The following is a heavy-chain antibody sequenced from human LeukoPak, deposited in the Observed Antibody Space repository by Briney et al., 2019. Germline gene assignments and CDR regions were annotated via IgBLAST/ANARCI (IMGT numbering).Heavy chain of an antibody. Sequence: SETLSLTCPVSGGSISSYYWSWIRQPPGKGLKGIGHIYYSGSTNYSPSLKSRVTISVDTSKNQFSLKLSSVTAADTAVYYCARMFAMAPYYYGMDVWGQGTTVTVSS. V-gene: IGHV4-59*08. J-gene: IGHJ6*02. CDR2: IYYSGST. CDR3: ARMFAMAPYYYGMDV. D-gene: IGHD3-10*02. CDR1: GGSISSYY.